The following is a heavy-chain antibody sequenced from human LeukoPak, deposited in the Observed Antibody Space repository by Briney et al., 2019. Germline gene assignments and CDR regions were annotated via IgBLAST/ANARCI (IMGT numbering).Heavy chain of an antibody. V-gene: IGHV3-23*01. CDR3: AILSIVVVRPAKQDLDR. D-gene: IGHD2-15*01. CDR1: GFTFYEYA. J-gene: IGHJ5*02. Sequence: QSGGSLRLSCAASGFTFYEYALSWVRQAPGKGLEWDAGISGSGDDTYYAESVKGRFTLSRDSSTNTLYLQMGSLRVEDTAVYYCAILSIVVVRPAKQDLDRWGQGTLVTVST. CDR2: ISGSGDDT.